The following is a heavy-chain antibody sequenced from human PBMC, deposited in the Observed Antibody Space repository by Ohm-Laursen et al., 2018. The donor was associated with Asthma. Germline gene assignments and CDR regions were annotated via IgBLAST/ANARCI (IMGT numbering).Heavy chain of an antibody. CDR2: ISSSSSYI. Sequence: SLRLSCTASGFTFSSYSMNWVRQAPGKGLEWVSSISSSSSYIYYADSVKGRFTISRDNAKNSLYLQMNSLGAEDTAVYYCARDPDSSGYLVWGQGTLVTVSS. D-gene: IGHD3-22*01. CDR3: ARDPDSSGYLV. V-gene: IGHV3-21*01. J-gene: IGHJ4*02. CDR1: GFTFSSYS.